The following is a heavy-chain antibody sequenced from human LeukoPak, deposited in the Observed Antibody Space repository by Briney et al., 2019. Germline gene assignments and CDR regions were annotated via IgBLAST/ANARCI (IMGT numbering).Heavy chain of an antibody. Sequence: GASVKVSCKASGYTFTSYDINWVRQAPGQGLEWMGIINPSGGSTSYAQKFQGRVTMTRDTSTSTVYMELSSLRSEDTAVYYCARELIAVAGTYYMDVWGKGTTVTISS. CDR1: GYTFTSYD. J-gene: IGHJ6*03. D-gene: IGHD6-19*01. V-gene: IGHV1-46*01. CDR3: ARELIAVAGTYYMDV. CDR2: INPSGGST.